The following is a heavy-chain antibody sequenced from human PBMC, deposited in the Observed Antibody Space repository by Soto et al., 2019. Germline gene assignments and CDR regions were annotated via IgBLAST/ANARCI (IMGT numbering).Heavy chain of an antibody. CDR2: IYYSGST. CDR1: GGSISIYY. V-gene: IGHV4-59*01. CDR3: ARGYYYDSSGYHYFDY. Sequence: SETLSLTCTVSGGSISIYYWSWIRQPPGKGLEWIGYIYYSGSTNYNPSLKSRVTISVDTSKNQFSLKLSSVTAADTAVYYCARGYYYDSSGYHYFDYWGQGTLVTVSS. D-gene: IGHD3-22*01. J-gene: IGHJ4*02.